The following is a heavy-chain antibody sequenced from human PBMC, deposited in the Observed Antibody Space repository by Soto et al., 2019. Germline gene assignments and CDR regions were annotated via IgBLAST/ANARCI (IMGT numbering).Heavy chain of an antibody. CDR3: AATYYDFWSGLDY. CDR2: ISYDGSNK. Sequence: VGSLRLSCAASGFTFSSCAMHWVRQAPGKGLEWVAVISYDGSNKYYADSVKGRFTISRDNSKNTLYLQMNSLRAEDTAVYYCAATYYDFWSGLDYWGQGTLVTVSS. CDR1: GFTFSSCA. V-gene: IGHV3-30-3*01. D-gene: IGHD3-3*01. J-gene: IGHJ4*02.